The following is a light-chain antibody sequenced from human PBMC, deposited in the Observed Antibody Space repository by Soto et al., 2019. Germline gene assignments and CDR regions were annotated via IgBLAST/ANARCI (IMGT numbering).Light chain of an antibody. J-gene: IGKJ5*01. CDR1: QSITSGY. V-gene: IGKV3-20*01. CDR2: GAS. Sequence: IVLTQSPGTLSLFPGERATLSCRASQSITSGYLAWYQQKPGQSPRLLIYGASSRATGIPDRFSGSGSGTDFTLTISRLEPEDFAVYYCQQYGSSPTFGQGTRLEIK. CDR3: QQYGSSPT.